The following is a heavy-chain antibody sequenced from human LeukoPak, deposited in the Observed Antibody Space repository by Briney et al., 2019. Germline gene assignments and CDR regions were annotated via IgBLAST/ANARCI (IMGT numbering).Heavy chain of an antibody. V-gene: IGHV4-4*07. Sequence: PSQCLSPTRTVSGGSIGFYFWSSIRQSAGEGLEWIGRIDGNVVVNYNPSLKRRLIMSVDTSKSQYSLYLRSVSAADTSVYYCVRDELRTTYRFSCDPWGQGIQVTV. D-gene: IGHD7-27*01. J-gene: IGHJ5*02. CDR2: IDGNVVV. CDR1: GGSIGFYF. CDR3: VRDELRTTYRFSCDP.